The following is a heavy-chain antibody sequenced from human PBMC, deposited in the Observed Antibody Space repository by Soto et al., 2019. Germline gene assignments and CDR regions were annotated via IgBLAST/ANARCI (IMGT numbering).Heavy chain of an antibody. J-gene: IGHJ4*02. D-gene: IGHD5-18*01. CDR3: AKDSGGYSYGPDY. CDR1: GFTFSSYG. CDR2: ISYDGSNK. V-gene: IGHV3-30*18. Sequence: GGSLRLSCAASGFTFSSYGMHWVRQAPGKGLEWVAVISYDGSNKYYADSVKGRFTISRDNSKNTLYLQVNSLRAEDTAVYYCAKDSGGYSYGPDYWGQGTLVTVSS.